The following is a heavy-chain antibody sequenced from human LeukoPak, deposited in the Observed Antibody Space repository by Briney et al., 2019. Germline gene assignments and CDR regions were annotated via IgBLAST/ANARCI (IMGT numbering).Heavy chain of an antibody. CDR1: GGSFSGYY. D-gene: IGHD3-22*01. J-gene: IGHJ4*02. V-gene: IGHV4-34*01. CDR3: ARPVVSSGYYFFDY. CDR2: IYYSGST. Sequence: SETLSLTCAVYGGSFSGYYWSWIRQPPGKGLEWIGSIYYSGSTYYNPSLKSRVTISVDTSKNQFSLKLSSVTAADTAVYYCARPVVSSGYYFFDYWGQGTLVTVSS.